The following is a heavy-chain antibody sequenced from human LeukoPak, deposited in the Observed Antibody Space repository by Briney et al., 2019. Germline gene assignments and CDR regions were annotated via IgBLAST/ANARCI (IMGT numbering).Heavy chain of an antibody. CDR2: ISNDGKT. D-gene: IGHD3-3*01. CDR3: ARGLYDLWSGHFDY. J-gene: IGHJ4*02. Sequence: GGSLRLSCAASGFTVSRNYMMWVRQAPGKGLEWVSVISNDGKTYYADSVKGRFTISKDNSKNTVYLQMNNLRTEDTAVYYCARGLYDLWSGHFDYWGQGTLVSVSS. CDR1: GFTVSRNY. V-gene: IGHV3-66*02.